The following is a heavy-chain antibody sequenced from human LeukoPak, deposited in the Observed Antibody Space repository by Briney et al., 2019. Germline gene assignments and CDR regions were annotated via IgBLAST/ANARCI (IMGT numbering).Heavy chain of an antibody. CDR1: AAFTNNY. CDR2: MYTSGST. D-gene: IGHD3-10*01. V-gene: IGHV4-4*07. CDR3: ARDRGLYGGFDY. Sequence: SETLSLTCTVSAAFTNNYWSWIRQPARKGLEWIGRMYTSGSTNYNPSLKSRVTISVDTSKNQFSLKLSSVTAADTAVYYCARDRGLYGGFDYRGQGTLVTVSS. J-gene: IGHJ4*02.